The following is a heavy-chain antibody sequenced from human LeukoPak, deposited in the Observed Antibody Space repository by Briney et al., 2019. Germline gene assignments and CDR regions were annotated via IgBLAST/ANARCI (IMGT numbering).Heavy chain of an antibody. J-gene: IGHJ3*02. CDR2: IYKSGST. Sequence: PSETLSLTCIVSGGSISSSIYCWGWIRQPPGKGLEWIGSIYKSGSTSYNPSLKSRVTISVDTSKNQFSLKLSSVTAADTALYYCATYTSWYEGAFDIWGQGTMVTVSS. CDR3: ATYTSWYEGAFDI. V-gene: IGHV4-39*01. D-gene: IGHD6-13*01. CDR1: GGSISSSIYC.